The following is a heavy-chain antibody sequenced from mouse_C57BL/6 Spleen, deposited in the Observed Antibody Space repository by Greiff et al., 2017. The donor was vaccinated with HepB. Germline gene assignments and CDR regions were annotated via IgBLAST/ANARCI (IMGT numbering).Heavy chain of an antibody. Sequence: VQLQQSGAELVRPGASVTLSCKASGYTFTDYEMHWVKQTPVHGLEWIGAIDPETGGTAYNQKFKGKAILTADKSSSTAYMELRSLTSEDSAVYYCTRCYYGSSYGFDYWGQGTTLTVSS. V-gene: IGHV1-15*01. D-gene: IGHD1-1*01. CDR3: TRCYYGSSYGFDY. J-gene: IGHJ2*01. CDR1: GYTFTDYE. CDR2: IDPETGGT.